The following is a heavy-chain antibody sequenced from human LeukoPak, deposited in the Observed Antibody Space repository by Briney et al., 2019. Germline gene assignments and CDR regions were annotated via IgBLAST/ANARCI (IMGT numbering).Heavy chain of an antibody. CDR1: GGSISSGDYY. D-gene: IGHD3-22*01. J-gene: IGHJ6*02. V-gene: IGHV4-30-4*01. Sequence: SETLSFTCTVSGGSISSGDYYWSWIRQPPGKGLEWIGYIYYSGSTYYNPSLKSRVTISVDTSKNQFSLKLSSVTAADTAVYYCARGMYYYDSSGPKSVYYYYYGMDVWGQGTTVTVSS. CDR2: IYYSGST. CDR3: ARGMYYYDSSGPKSVYYYYYGMDV.